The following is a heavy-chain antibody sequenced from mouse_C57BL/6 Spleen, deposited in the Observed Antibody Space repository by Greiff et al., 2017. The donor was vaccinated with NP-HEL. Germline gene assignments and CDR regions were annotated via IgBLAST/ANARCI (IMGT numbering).Heavy chain of an antibody. CDR1: GYTFTDYN. V-gene: IGHV1-18*01. CDR2: INPNNGGT. CDR3: ARRYITTVFDY. J-gene: IGHJ2*01. Sequence: VQLQQSGPELVKPGASVKIPCKASGYTFTDYNMDWVKQSHGKSLEWIGDINPNNGGTIYTQKFKGKATLTVDKSSSTAYMELRSLTSEDTAVYYCARRYITTVFDYGGKGTTLTVAS. D-gene: IGHD1-1*01.